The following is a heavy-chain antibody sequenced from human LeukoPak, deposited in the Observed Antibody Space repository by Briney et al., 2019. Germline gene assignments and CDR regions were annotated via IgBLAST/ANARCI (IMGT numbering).Heavy chain of an antibody. CDR3: ARSSDTAMDLLDY. V-gene: IGHV3-33*01. CDR1: GFTFSSYG. CDR2: IWYDGSNK. D-gene: IGHD5-18*01. J-gene: IGHJ4*02. Sequence: GGSLRLSCAASGFTFSSYGMHWVRQAPGKGLEWVAVIWYDGSNKYYGDSVKGRFTISRDNSKNTLYLQMNSLRAEDTAVYYCARSSDTAMDLLDYWGQGTLVTVSS.